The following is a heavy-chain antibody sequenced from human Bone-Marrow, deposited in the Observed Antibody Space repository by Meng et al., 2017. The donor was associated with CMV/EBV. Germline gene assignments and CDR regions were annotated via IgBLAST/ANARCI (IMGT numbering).Heavy chain of an antibody. D-gene: IGHD1-20*01. CDR3: ARDWVTGTPRDFDY. Sequence: GGSLRLSCAASGFTFSDYYMGWIRQAPGKGLEWVSYISSSGSTIHYADSVKGRFTISRDNANNSLSVQMNSLRAEDTAVYYCARDWVTGTPRDFDYWGQGTLVTVSS. J-gene: IGHJ4*02. CDR2: ISSSGSTI. CDR1: GFTFSDYY. V-gene: IGHV3-11*01.